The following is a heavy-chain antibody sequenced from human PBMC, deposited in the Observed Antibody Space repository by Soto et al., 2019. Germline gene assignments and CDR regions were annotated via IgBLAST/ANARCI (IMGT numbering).Heavy chain of an antibody. D-gene: IGHD3-3*01. V-gene: IGHV3-66*04. Sequence: GSLRLSCAASGFNVSSNYMSWVRQAPGKGLEWVSVIYSGGSTYYADSVKGRFTISRDNSKNTLYLQMNSLRAEDTAVYYCARHGNDFWSGYSSYYYMDVWGKGTTVTVSS. CDR1: GFNVSSNY. J-gene: IGHJ6*03. CDR3: ARHGNDFWSGYSSYYYMDV. CDR2: IYSGGST.